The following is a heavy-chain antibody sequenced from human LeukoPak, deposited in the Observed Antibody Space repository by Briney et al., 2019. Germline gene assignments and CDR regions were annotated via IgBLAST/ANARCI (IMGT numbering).Heavy chain of an antibody. J-gene: IGHJ5*02. V-gene: IGHV1-69*05. CDR2: IIPFLDTS. D-gene: IGHD5-12*01. Sequence: PVKVSCKASGGTFSNYALSWVRQAPGQGLEWMGAIIPFLDTSNYPPKFQDRVTITTDESTSTAYMELSSLRSDDTAVYYCARAQAGNYDWPLDLWGQGTLVTVSS. CDR1: GGTFSNYA. CDR3: ARAQAGNYDWPLDL.